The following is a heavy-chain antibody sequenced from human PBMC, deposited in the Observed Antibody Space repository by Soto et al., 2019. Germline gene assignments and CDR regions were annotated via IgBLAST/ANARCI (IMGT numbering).Heavy chain of an antibody. CDR3: ARDYGSGSYPDVAYGMDV. D-gene: IGHD3-10*01. J-gene: IGHJ6*02. Sequence: SETLSLTCTVSGGSISSGGYYWSWIRQHPGKGLEWIGYIYYSGFTYYTPSLKSRVTISVDTSKNQFSLKLSSVTAADTAVYYCARDYGSGSYPDVAYGMDVWGQGTTVTVSS. V-gene: IGHV4-30-4*08. CDR1: GGSISSGGYY. CDR2: IYYSGFT.